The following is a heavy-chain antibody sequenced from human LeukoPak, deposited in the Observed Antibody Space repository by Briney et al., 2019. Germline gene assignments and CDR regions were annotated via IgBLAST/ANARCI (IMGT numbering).Heavy chain of an antibody. Sequence: SGPTLVNPTQTLTLTCTFSGFSLSTSGVGVGWIRQPPGKALEWLALIYWDDDKRYSPSLKSRLTITKDTSKNQVVLTMTNMDPVDTATYYCAHRLGGSNYYGSGSYYSPYWYFDLWGRGTLVTVSS. D-gene: IGHD3-10*01. CDR1: GFSLSTSGVG. V-gene: IGHV2-5*02. CDR3: AHRLGGSNYYGSGSYYSPYWYFDL. CDR2: IYWDDDK. J-gene: IGHJ2*01.